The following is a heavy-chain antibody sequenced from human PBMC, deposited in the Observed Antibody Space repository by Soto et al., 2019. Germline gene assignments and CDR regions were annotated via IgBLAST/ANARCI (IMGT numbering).Heavy chain of an antibody. D-gene: IGHD3-3*01. CDR1: VFTLSSYG. J-gene: IGHJ3*02. CDR2: INSDGSST. V-gene: IGHV3-74*01. CDR3: ARDPGLSPIPYYDFWSGSDDAFDI. Sequence: GSLRLSCAASVFTLSSYGMHWVRQAPGKGLVWVSRINSDGSSTSYADSVKGRFTISRDNAKNTLYLQMNSLRAEDTAVYYCARDPGLSPIPYYDFWSGSDDAFDIWGQGTMVTVSS.